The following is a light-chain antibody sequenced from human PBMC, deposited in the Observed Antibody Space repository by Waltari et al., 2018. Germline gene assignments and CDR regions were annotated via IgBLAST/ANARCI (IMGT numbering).Light chain of an antibody. V-gene: IGKV4-1*01. Sequence: DIVMTQSPDSLAVSLGERATINCKSSQSVLYSSHNKNYLAWYQQKPGQPPKLLIYWASTRESGVPDRFSGSGSGTDFTLTISSLQAEDVAVYYCQQYYSTLWTFGQGTKVEIK. CDR1: QSVLYSSHNKNY. CDR3: QQYYSTLWT. CDR2: WAS. J-gene: IGKJ1*01.